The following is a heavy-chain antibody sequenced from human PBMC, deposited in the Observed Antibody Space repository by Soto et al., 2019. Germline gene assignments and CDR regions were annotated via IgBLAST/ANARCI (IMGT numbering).Heavy chain of an antibody. Sequence: PGGSLRLSCAASGFTFSSYAMHWVRQAPGKGLEWVAVISYDGSNKYYADSVKGRFTISRDNSKNTLYLQMNSLRAEDTAVYFCASGVYYDFWSGYYNDAFDIWGQGTMVTVS. J-gene: IGHJ3*02. D-gene: IGHD3-3*01. CDR3: ASGVYYDFWSGYYNDAFDI. CDR2: ISYDGSNK. CDR1: GFTFSSYA. V-gene: IGHV3-30-3*01.